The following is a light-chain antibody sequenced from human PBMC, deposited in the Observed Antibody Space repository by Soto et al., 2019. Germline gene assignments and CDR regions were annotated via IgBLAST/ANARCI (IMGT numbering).Light chain of an antibody. Sequence: EIVLTQSPGTLSLSPGERATLSCRASQSVSSSYLAWYQQKPGQAPRLLIYGASSRATGIPDRFSGSGSGTDFTLTISRLEPEDFPVYYCQQYGNSPLFPFGPGTKVYIK. CDR2: GAS. V-gene: IGKV3-20*01. CDR1: QSVSSSY. J-gene: IGKJ3*01. CDR3: QQYGNSPLFP.